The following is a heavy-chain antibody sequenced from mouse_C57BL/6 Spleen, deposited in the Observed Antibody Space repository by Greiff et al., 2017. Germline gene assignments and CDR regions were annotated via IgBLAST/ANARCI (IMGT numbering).Heavy chain of an antibody. CDR2: IDPANGNT. D-gene: IGHD2-2*01. Sequence: VHVKQSVAELVRPGASVKLSCTASGFNIKNTYMHWVKQRPEQGLEWIGRIDPANGNTKYAPKFQGKATITADTSSNTAYLQLSSLTSEDTAIYYCALNSYGYQSFDYWGQGTTLTVSS. J-gene: IGHJ2*01. V-gene: IGHV14-3*01. CDR3: ALNSYGYQSFDY. CDR1: GFNIKNTY.